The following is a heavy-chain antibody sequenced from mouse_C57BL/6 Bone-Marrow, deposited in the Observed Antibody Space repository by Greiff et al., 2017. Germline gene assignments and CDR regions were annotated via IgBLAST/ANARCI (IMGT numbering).Heavy chain of an antibody. CDR3: ASNYWVAY. CDR1: GYTFTSYW. D-gene: IGHD1-3*01. J-gene: IGHJ3*01. CDR2: INPSSGYT. Sequence: QVQLQQSGAELAKPGASVKLSCKASGYTFTSYWMHWVKQRPGQGLEWIGYINPSSGYTKYNQKFKDKATLPADKSSSTAYMQLSRLTYEDSAVYYCASNYWVAYWGQGTLVTVSA. V-gene: IGHV1-7*01.